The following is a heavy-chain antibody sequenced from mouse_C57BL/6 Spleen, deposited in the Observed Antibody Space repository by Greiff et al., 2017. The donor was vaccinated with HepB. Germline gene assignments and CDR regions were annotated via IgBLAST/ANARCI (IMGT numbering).Heavy chain of an antibody. CDR2: IDPEDGET. CDR1: GFNIKDYY. V-gene: IGHV14-2*01. J-gene: IGHJ1*03. D-gene: IGHD1-1*01. Sequence: DVQLVESGAELVKPGASVKLSCTASGFNIKDYYMHWVKQRTEQGLEWIGRIDPEDGETKYAPKFQGKATITADTSSNTAYLQLSSLTSEDTAVYYCASSITTVEGWYFDVWGTGTTVTVSS. CDR3: ASSITTVEGWYFDV.